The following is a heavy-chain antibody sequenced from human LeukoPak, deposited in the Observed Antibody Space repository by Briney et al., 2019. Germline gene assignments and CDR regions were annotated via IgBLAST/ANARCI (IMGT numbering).Heavy chain of an antibody. CDR2: IIGSGGST. CDR1: GFTFSSYA. D-gene: IGHD6-6*01. Sequence: GGSLRLSCAASGFTFSSYAMSWVRQAPGKGLEWVSAIIGSGGSTYYADSVKGRFTISTDNSKNTLYLQMKSLRAEGTAVYYCAKAQAARPFDYWGQGALVTVSS. V-gene: IGHV3-23*01. J-gene: IGHJ4*02. CDR3: AKAQAARPFDY.